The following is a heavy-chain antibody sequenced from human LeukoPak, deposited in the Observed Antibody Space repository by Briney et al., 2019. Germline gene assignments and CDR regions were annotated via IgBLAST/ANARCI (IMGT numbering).Heavy chain of an antibody. CDR3: ARDTLSSSWTYYYYYYMDV. D-gene: IGHD6-13*01. J-gene: IGHJ6*03. CDR2: ISAYNGNT. V-gene: IGHV1-18*01. CDR1: GYTITSYG. Sequence: ASVKVSCKASGYTITSYGISWVRQAPGQGLEWMGWISAYNGNTNYAQKLQGRVTMTTDTSTSTAYMELRSLRSDDTAVYYCARDTLSSSWTYYYYYYMDVWGKGTTVTVSS.